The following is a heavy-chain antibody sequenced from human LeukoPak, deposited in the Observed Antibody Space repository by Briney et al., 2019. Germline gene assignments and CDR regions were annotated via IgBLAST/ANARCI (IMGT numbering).Heavy chain of an antibody. CDR2: IYYSGST. Sequence: SETLSLTCTVSGGSISSSGYYWGWIRQPPGKGLEWIGSIYYSGSTYYDPSLKSRVTISVDTSKNQFSLKLSSVTATDTAVYYCARQPVSGYSYGFEDYWGQGTLVTVSS. J-gene: IGHJ4*02. D-gene: IGHD5-18*01. CDR3: ARQPVSGYSYGFEDY. CDR1: GGSISSSGYY. V-gene: IGHV4-39*01.